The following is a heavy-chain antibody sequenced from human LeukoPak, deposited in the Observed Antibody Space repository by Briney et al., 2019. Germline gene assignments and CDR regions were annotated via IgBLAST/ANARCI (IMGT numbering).Heavy chain of an antibody. V-gene: IGHV4-30-2*06. D-gene: IGHD6-13*01. Sequence: SETLSLTCAVSGGSISSGAYSWSWIRQXXXXXXXXXGYISHSGSTYYNPSLKSRVTISVDKSKNQFSLEMTSVTAADTAVYYCARYSTTWPYWYFDLWGRGTLVTVSS. CDR2: ISHSGST. J-gene: IGHJ2*01. CDR3: ARYSTTWPYWYFDL. CDR1: GGSISSGAYS.